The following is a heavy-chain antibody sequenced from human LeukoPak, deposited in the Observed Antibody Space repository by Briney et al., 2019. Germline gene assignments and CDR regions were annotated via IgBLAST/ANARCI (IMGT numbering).Heavy chain of an antibody. J-gene: IGHJ4*02. Sequence: SETLSLTCAVYGGSFSDYYWSWIRQPPGKGLECIGYIYYTGTTYYNPSLQGRVTISDDTSKNQFSLKLSSVTAADTAVYYCAKGAKPKDFDSWGQGTLVTVSS. CDR3: AKGAKPKDFDS. V-gene: IGHV4-34*01. CDR2: IYYTGTT. CDR1: GGSFSDYY. D-gene: IGHD4/OR15-4a*01.